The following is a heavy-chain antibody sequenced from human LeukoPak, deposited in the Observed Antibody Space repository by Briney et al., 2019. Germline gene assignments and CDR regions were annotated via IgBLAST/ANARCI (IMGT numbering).Heavy chain of an antibody. CDR2: ISAYNGNT. CDR3: ATEYSSSSYY. J-gene: IGHJ4*02. V-gene: IGHV1-18*04. Sequence: ASVKVSCKASGYTFTGYYMHWVRQAPGQGLEWMGWISAYNGNTNYAQKLQGRVTMTTDTSTSTAYMELRSLRSDDTAVYYCATEYSSSSYYWGQGTLVTVSS. CDR1: GYTFTGYY. D-gene: IGHD6-6*01.